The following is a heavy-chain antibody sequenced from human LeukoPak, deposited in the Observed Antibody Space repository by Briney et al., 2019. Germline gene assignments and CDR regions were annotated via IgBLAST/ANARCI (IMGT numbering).Heavy chain of an antibody. V-gene: IGHV3-7*01. J-gene: IGHJ3*02. CDR1: GFTFSSYW. Sequence: GGSLRLSCVASGFTFSSYWMGWVRQAPGKGLEWVANIQQDGSEIFYVDSVRGRFTISRDNAKNSLYLQMNTLRAEDTAVYYCARLTPLIVEGRLDAFDIWGQGTMVTVSS. CDR2: IQQDGSEI. D-gene: IGHD3-22*01. CDR3: ARLTPLIVEGRLDAFDI.